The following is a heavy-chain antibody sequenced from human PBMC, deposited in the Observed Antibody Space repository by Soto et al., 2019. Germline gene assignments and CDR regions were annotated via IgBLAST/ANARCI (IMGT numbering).Heavy chain of an antibody. D-gene: IGHD2-2*01. Sequence: EVQLVESGGGLVQPGGSLRLSCAASGFTFSSYDMHWVRQATGKGLEWVSAIGTAGDTYYPGSVKGRFTISRENAKNSLXXQMNSLRAGDTAVYYCARGPHCISTSCPGNGPFDYWGQGTLVTVSS. CDR2: IGTAGDT. J-gene: IGHJ4*02. V-gene: IGHV3-13*01. CDR3: ARGPHCISTSCPGNGPFDY. CDR1: GFTFSSYD.